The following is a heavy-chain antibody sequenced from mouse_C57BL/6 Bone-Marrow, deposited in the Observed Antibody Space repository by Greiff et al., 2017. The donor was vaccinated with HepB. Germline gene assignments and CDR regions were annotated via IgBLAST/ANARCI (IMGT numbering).Heavy chain of an antibody. CDR1: GYTFTDYN. J-gene: IGHJ4*01. CDR2: INPNNGGT. V-gene: IGHV1-18*01. CDR3: ARFITTVVATYYYAMDY. D-gene: IGHD1-1*01. Sequence: EVQRVESGPELVKPGASVKIPCKASGYTFTDYNMDWVKQSHGKSLEWIGDINPNNGGTIYNQKFKGKATLTVDKSSSTAYMELRSLTSEDTAVYYCARFITTVVATYYYAMDYWGQGTSVTVSS.